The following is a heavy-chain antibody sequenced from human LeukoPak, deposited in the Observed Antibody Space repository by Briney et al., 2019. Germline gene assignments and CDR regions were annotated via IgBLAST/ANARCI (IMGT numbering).Heavy chain of an antibody. CDR2: IIPIFGTA. J-gene: IGHJ6*02. CDR1: GGTFSSYA. Sequence: SVKVSCKASGGTFSSYAISWVRQAPGQGLEWMGGIIPIFGTANYAQKFQGRVTITADESTSTAYMELSSLKASDTAMYYCARHQAAAGIYYYGMDVWGQGTTVTVSS. D-gene: IGHD6-13*01. V-gene: IGHV1-69*13. CDR3: ARHQAAAGIYYYGMDV.